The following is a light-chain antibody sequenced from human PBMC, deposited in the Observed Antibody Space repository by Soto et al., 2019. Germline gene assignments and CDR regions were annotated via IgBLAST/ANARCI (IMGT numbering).Light chain of an antibody. V-gene: IGKV3-20*01. CDR2: GAS. CDR3: QQSYSTPFT. Sequence: IVLTQSPGTLSLSPGESATLSCRASQSISSSYLAWYQQKPGQAPRLLIYGASSLQSGVPSRFSGSGSGTDFTLTISSLQPEDFATYYCQQSYSTPFTFGPGTKVDIK. CDR1: QSISSSY. J-gene: IGKJ3*01.